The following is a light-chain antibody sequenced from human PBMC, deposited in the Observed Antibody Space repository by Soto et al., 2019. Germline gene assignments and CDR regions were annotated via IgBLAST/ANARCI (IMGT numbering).Light chain of an antibody. CDR2: DAS. CDR3: QQYNHYSGLT. CDR1: QGVRSY. Sequence: AIQLTQSPSSLSASVGDRVTITCRASQGVRSYLAWFQQRPGEAPKLLIYDASSLESGVPSRFSGSGSGTEFTLTISSLQPDDFATYYCQQYNHYSGLTFGGGTKVDIK. V-gene: IGKV1D-13*01. J-gene: IGKJ4*01.